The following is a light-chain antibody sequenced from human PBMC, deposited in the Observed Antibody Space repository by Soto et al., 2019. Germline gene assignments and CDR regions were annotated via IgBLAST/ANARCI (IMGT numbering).Light chain of an antibody. CDR2: ASS. CDR3: QQYNVWPGWT. V-gene: IGKV3-15*01. CDR1: QNIRSH. J-gene: IGKJ1*01. Sequence: EIVMTQSPATLSVSPGESATLSCRASQNIRSHLAWYHLRPGQAPRLLIYASSTRATGIPARFSGSGSGTEFTLTISSLQSEDFALYFCQQYNVWPGWTFGQGTKVGVK.